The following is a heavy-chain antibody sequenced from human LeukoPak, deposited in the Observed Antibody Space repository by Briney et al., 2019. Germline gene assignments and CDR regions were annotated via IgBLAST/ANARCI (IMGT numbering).Heavy chain of an antibody. D-gene: IGHD2-15*01. J-gene: IGHJ3*02. CDR1: GFTFSSYG. Sequence: GGSLRLSCAASGFTFSSYGMHWVRQSAGKGLEWVTFIRYDGGNKYYADSVKGRFTISRDSSNNTLYLQMNSLRAEDTAVYYCAKRGYCRGGTCFSHDAFDIWGQGTMVTVSS. CDR3: AKRGYCRGGTCFSHDAFDI. CDR2: IRYDGGNK. V-gene: IGHV3-30*02.